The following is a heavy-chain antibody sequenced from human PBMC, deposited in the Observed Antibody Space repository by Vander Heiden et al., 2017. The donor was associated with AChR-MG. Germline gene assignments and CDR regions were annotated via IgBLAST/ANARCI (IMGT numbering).Heavy chain of an antibody. CDR1: GSTFSSSA. D-gene: IGHD2-2*01. V-gene: IGHV3-23*01. J-gene: IGHJ4*02. Sequence: EVLPLASGGALVQPRRSLRLSCAASGSTFSSSAMGWVRQGPGKGLEGVSAISGSGGSTCYADSVKGRFTISRDNSKNTLYLQMNSLRAEDTAVYYCAKGEPGYCSSTSCYDVFDYWGQGTLVTVSS. CDR3: AKGEPGYCSSTSCYDVFDY. CDR2: ISGSGGST.